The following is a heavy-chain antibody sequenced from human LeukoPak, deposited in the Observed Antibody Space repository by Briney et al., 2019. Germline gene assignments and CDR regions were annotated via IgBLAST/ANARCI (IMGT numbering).Heavy chain of an antibody. D-gene: IGHD6-13*01. J-gene: IGHJ6*03. CDR1: GGTFRSYA. V-gene: IGHV1-69*13. CDR2: IIPIFGST. CDR3: AGESIAAAGTYYYYMDV. Sequence: SVKVSCKASGGTFRSYAISWVRQAPGQGLEWMGGIIPIFGSTNYAQKFQGRVTITADESTSTAYMELSSLRSEDTAVYYCAGESIAAAGTYYYYMDVWGKGTTVTISS.